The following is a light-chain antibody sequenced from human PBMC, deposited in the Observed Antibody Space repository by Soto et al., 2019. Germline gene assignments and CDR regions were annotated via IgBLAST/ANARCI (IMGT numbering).Light chain of an antibody. Sequence: EIVMTQSQATLSVSPGERITLSCRASRTVGSKLAWYQQKPGQAPRLLISDASTRATGIPAKFSGSGSGTEFTHTISSLQSEDFEVYYCQQYSNWKTLGQGTKLQIK. V-gene: IGKV3-15*01. CDR1: RTVGSK. J-gene: IGKJ2*01. CDR2: DAS. CDR3: QQYSNWKT.